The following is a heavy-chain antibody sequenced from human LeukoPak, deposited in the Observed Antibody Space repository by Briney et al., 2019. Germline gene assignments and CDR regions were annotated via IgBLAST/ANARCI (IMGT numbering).Heavy chain of an antibody. CDR3: AKDISGVGNYFDY. D-gene: IGHD3-3*01. CDR1: GFTFDDYA. J-gene: IGHJ4*02. V-gene: IGHV3-9*01. Sequence: PGRSLRLSCAASGFTFDDYAMHWVRQAPGKGLEWVSGISWNSGSIGYADSVKGRFTISRDNAKNSLYLQMNSLRAEDTALYYCAKDISGVGNYFDYWGQGTLVTVSS. CDR2: ISWNSGSI.